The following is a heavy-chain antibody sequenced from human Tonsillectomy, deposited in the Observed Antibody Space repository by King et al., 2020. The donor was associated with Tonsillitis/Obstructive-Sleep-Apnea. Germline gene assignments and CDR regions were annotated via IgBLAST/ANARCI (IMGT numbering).Heavy chain of an antibody. CDR2: IYYSGST. Sequence: KLQESGPGLVKPSETLSLTCTVSGGSISSYYWSWIRQPPGKGLEWIGYIYYSGSTNYNPSLKSRVTISVDTSKNQFSLKLSSVTAAYTAVYYCARGGAFDYRFYHWGQGTLVTVSS. D-gene: IGHD3-16*01. J-gene: IGHJ4*02. CDR3: ARGGAFDYRFYH. V-gene: IGHV4-59*01. CDR1: GGSISSYY.